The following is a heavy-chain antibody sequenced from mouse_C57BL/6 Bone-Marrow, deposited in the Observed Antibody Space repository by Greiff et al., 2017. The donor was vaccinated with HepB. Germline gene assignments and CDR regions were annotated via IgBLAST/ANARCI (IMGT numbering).Heavy chain of an antibody. V-gene: IGHV5-17*01. Sequence: EVKLVESGGGLVKPGGSLKLSCAASGFTFSDYGMHWVRQAPEKGLEWVAYISSGSSTIYYADTVKGRFTIARDNADNTLFLQMTSLRSEDTAMYYCARGYYGSSHYWYFDVWGTGTTVTVSS. J-gene: IGHJ1*03. CDR2: ISSGSSTI. D-gene: IGHD1-1*01. CDR3: ARGYYGSSHYWYFDV. CDR1: GFTFSDYG.